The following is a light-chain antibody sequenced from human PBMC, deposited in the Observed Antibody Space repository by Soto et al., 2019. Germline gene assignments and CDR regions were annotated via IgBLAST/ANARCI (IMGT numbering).Light chain of an antibody. CDR2: GNN. J-gene: IGLJ3*02. CDR3: QSYDSSLSGSGV. CDR1: SSNIGAGFD. V-gene: IGLV1-40*01. Sequence: QSALTQPPSVSGAPGQTVTISCTGSSSNIGAGFDVHWYQQLPGTAPKLLIYGNNNRPSGVPDRFSGSKSGTSASLAISGLQAEDEAEYYCQSYDSSLSGSGVFGGGTKLTVL.